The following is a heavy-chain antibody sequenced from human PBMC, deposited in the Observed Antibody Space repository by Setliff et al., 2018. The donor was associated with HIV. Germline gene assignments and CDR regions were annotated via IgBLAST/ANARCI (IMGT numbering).Heavy chain of an antibody. CDR2: INHGGST. J-gene: IGHJ3*02. CDR3: ASDYSSRHDAFDI. V-gene: IGHV4-34*01. D-gene: IGHD6-13*01. CDR1: GGSFSGYY. Sequence: PSETLSLTCAVYGGSFSGYYWSWIRQSPGKGLEWIGQINHGGSTNYSPSLKSRVTMSIDTSKNQFSLRLSSVTAADTAVYYCASDYSSRHDAFDIWGLGTVVTVSS.